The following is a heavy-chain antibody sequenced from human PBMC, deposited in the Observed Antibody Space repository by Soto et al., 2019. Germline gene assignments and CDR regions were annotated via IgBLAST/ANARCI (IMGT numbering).Heavy chain of an antibody. D-gene: IGHD2-2*01. V-gene: IGHV4-61*01. CDR1: VGSVSSVSYY. Sequence: LSLTCTVSVGSVSSVSYYWSWIRQPPGKGLEWIGYIYYSGSTNYNPSLKSRVTMSVDTSKNQFSLKLSSVTAADTAVYYCARYCSRVTCHGFDPWGQGTLVTVSS. J-gene: IGHJ5*02. CDR3: ARYCSRVTCHGFDP. CDR2: IYYSGST.